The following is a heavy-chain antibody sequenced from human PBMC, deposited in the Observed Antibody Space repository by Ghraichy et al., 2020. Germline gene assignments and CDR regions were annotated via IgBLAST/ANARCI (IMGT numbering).Heavy chain of an antibody. CDR2: ISHDGRST. CDR3: AKDGTHYFDTSGFFRRGFDF. Sequence: LNISCTVSGFTLSHYGMHWVRQAPGRGLEWLAFISHDGRSTYFAGSVKGRFTVSRDNSKKTLTLQMDKLRADDTALYYCAKDGTHYFDTSGFFRRGFDFWGQGTLVIVSS. V-gene: IGHV3-30*18. J-gene: IGHJ4*02. CDR1: GFTLSHYG. D-gene: IGHD3-22*01.